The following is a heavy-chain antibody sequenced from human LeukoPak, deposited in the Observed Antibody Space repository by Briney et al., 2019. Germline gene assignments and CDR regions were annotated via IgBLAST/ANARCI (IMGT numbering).Heavy chain of an antibody. CDR3: AREEGYYDILTGYYQYNWFDP. CDR2: IYYSGST. J-gene: IGHJ5*02. CDR1: GGSISSGGYY. V-gene: IGHV4-31*11. Sequence: SQTLSLTCAVSGGSISSGGYYWSWIRQHPGKGLEWIGYIYYSGSTYYNPSLKSRVTISVDTSKNQFSLKLSSVTAADTAVYYCAREEGYYDILTGYYQYNWFDPWGQGTLVTVSS. D-gene: IGHD3-9*01.